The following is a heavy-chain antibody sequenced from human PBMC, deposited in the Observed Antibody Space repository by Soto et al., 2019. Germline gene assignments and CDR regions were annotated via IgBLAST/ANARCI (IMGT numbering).Heavy chain of an antibody. V-gene: IGHV1-69*06. CDR3: ASPTREWLPPARDYYYGMDV. Sequence: QVQLVQSGAEVKKPGSSVKVSCKASGGTFSSYAISWVRQAPGQGLEWMGGIIPIFGTANYAQKFQGRVTITADKCTSTAYMELSSLRSEDTAVYYCASPTREWLPPARDYYYGMDVWGQGTTVTVSS. D-gene: IGHD3-3*01. CDR2: IIPIFGTA. J-gene: IGHJ6*02. CDR1: GGTFSSYA.